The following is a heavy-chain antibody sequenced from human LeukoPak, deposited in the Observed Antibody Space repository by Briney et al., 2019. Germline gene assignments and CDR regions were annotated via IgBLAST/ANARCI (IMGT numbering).Heavy chain of an antibody. CDR3: ASSSSGWEQRAPFDY. J-gene: IGHJ4*02. Sequence: ASVEVSCTASGYTFNSYYMHWVRQAPGQGLEWMGIINPSSGSTSYAQNFKGRVTMTRDTSTSTVYMELSSLRSEDTAVYYCASSSSGWEQRAPFDYWGQGTQVTVSS. V-gene: IGHV1-46*02. D-gene: IGHD6-19*01. CDR2: INPSSGST. CDR1: GYTFNSYY.